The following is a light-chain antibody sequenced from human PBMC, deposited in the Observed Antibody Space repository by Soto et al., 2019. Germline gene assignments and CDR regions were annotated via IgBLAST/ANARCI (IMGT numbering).Light chain of an antibody. V-gene: IGKV3-15*01. CDR2: DAS. CDR1: QSVSSN. Sequence: EIVLTQSPGTLSLSPGERATLSCRASQSVSSNYLAWYQQKPGQAPRLLIYDASTRATGIPDRFSGSGSETEFTLTISSLQSEDYAIYYCQQYNNWPPWTFGQGTKVDIK. CDR3: QQYNNWPPWT. J-gene: IGKJ1*01.